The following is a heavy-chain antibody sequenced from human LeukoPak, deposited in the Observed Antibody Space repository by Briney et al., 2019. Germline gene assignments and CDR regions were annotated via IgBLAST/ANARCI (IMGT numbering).Heavy chain of an antibody. D-gene: IGHD6-19*01. CDR1: GFTFSSYA. Sequence: GGSLRLSCAASGFTFSSYAMSWVRQAPGKGLEWVAVISYDGSNKYYADSVKGRFTISRDNSKNTLYLQMNSLRAEDTAVYYCARDRQGSGWYGMDVWGQGTTVTVSS. CDR3: ARDRQGSGWYGMDV. CDR2: ISYDGSNK. V-gene: IGHV3-30-3*01. J-gene: IGHJ6*02.